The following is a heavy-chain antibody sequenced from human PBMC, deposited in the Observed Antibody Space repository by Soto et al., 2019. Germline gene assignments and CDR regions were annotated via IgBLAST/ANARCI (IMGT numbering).Heavy chain of an antibody. CDR2: FDPVEGET. D-gene: IGHD1-7*01. Sequence: SVKVSCKVSGYTLPELSMHWLRQAPGKGLEWMAGFDPVEGETIYAQKFQGRVTMTEDTSTDTAYMELSSLRSEDTAMYYCATNLLELLDYYAMDVWGQGTTVTVSS. CDR1: GYTLPELS. J-gene: IGHJ6*02. V-gene: IGHV1-24*01. CDR3: ATNLLELLDYYAMDV.